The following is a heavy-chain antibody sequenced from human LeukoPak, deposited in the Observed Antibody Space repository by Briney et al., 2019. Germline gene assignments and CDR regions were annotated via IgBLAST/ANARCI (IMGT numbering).Heavy chain of an antibody. CDR1: GFTFSSYA. D-gene: IGHD1-26*01. CDR2: TSGSGGST. CDR3: ARGFGGSYIRFDH. Sequence: GGSLRLSCAASGFTFSSYAMSWVRQAPGKGLEWVSSTSGSGGSTYYADSVKGRFTISRDNSKSTLFLQMNSLGAEDTAVYYCARGFGGSYIRFDHWGQGTLVTVSS. J-gene: IGHJ4*02. V-gene: IGHV3-23*01.